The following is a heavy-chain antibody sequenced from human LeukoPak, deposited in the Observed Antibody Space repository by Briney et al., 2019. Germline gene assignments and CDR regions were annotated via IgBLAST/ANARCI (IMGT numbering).Heavy chain of an antibody. D-gene: IGHD3-22*01. V-gene: IGHV4-59*08. J-gene: IGHJ6*02. CDR3: GGVVGRSSGHPKPDYYYYGMDV. CDR1: GGSISSYY. Sequence: SETLSLTCTVSGGSISSYYWSWIRQPSGKGLEWIGYIYYSGSTNYNPSLKSRVTISVDTSKNQFSLKLSSVTAADTAVYYCGGVVGRSSGHPKPDYYYYGMDVWGQGTTVTVSS. CDR2: IYYSGST.